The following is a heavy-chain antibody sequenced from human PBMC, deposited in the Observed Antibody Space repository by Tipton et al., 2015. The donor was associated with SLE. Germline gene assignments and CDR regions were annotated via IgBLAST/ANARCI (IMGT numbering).Heavy chain of an antibody. Sequence: TLSLTCAVYGGSFSGYYWSWIRQSPGKGLEWIGDINHSGSTNYNPSLKSRVTISVDTSNNQFSMRLGSVTTADTAVYYCARVGRTRGLGWFDPWGQGTLVTVSS. J-gene: IGHJ5*02. CDR1: GGSFSGYY. CDR2: INHSGST. CDR3: ARVGRTRGLGWFDP. V-gene: IGHV4-34*01. D-gene: IGHD3-10*01.